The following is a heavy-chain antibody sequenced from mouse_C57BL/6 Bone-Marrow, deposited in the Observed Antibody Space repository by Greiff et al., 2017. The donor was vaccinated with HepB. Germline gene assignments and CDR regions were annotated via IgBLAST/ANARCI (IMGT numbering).Heavy chain of an antibody. D-gene: IGHD2-4*01. Sequence: EVQLVESGGGLVQPKGSLKLSCAASGFSFNTYAMNWVRQAPGKGLEWVARIRSKSNNYATYYADSVKDRFTISRDDSESMLYLQMNNLKTEDTAMYYCVRHLDYDGYFDVWGTGTTVTVSS. V-gene: IGHV10-1*01. CDR1: GFSFNTYA. CDR2: IRSKSNNYAT. CDR3: VRHLDYDGYFDV. J-gene: IGHJ1*03.